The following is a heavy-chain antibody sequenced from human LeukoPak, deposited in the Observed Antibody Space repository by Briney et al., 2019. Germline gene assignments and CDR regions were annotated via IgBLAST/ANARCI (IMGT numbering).Heavy chain of an antibody. CDR1: GFTFSSYA. CDR2: ISSNGGST. CDR3: ARGDLDIVVVPAAAPFDY. Sequence: GGSLRLSCAASGFTFSSYAMHWVRQAPGKGLECVAAISSNGGSTYYANSVKGRFTISRDNSKNTLYLQMGSLRAEDMAVYYCARGDLDIVVVPAAAPFDYWGQRTLVTVSS. V-gene: IGHV3-64*01. J-gene: IGHJ4*02. D-gene: IGHD2-2*03.